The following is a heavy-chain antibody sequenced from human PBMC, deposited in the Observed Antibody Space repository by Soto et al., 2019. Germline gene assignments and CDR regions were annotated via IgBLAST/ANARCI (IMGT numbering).Heavy chain of an antibody. V-gene: IGHV3-23*01. CDR2: ISGSGGST. CDR1: GFTFSSYA. J-gene: IGHJ4*02. Sequence: GSLRLSCAASGFTFSSYAMSWVRQAPGKGLEWVSAISGSGGSTYYADSVKGRFTISRDNSKNTLYLQMNSLRAEDTAVYYYAKAVDIVDTTSIYFDYWGQGTLVTVS. D-gene: IGHD5-12*01. CDR3: AKAVDIVDTTSIYFDY.